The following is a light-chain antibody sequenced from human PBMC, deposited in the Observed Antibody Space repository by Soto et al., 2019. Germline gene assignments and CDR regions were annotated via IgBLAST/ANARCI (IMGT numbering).Light chain of an antibody. Sequence: QSALTQPRSVSGSPGQSVTISGTGTSNDVGGYNYVSWYQQHPGKAPKLMIYDVSKRPSGVPDRFSGSKSGNTASLTISGLQAEDEADYYCCSYAGSVVFGGGTKLTVL. CDR3: CSYAGSVV. V-gene: IGLV2-11*01. CDR2: DVS. J-gene: IGLJ2*01. CDR1: SNDVGGYNY.